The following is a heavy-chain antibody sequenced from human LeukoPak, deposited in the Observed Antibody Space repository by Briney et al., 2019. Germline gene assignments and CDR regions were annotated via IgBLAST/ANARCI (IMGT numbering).Heavy chain of an antibody. J-gene: IGHJ6*02. Sequence: GGSLRLSCAASGFTFSNYAMNWVRQAPGKGLEWVAFIGYDGDNKFYVDSVKGRFAISRDNSKNTLYLQMNSLRAEDTTVYYCARDDYYDSSGYYFYYYYYGMDVWGQGTTVTVSS. V-gene: IGHV3-30*09. D-gene: IGHD3-22*01. CDR1: GFTFSNYA. CDR2: IGYDGDNK. CDR3: ARDDYYDSSGYYFYYYYYGMDV.